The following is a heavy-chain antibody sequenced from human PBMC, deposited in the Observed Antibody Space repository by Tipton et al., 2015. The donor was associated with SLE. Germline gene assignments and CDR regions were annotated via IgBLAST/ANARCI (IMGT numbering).Heavy chain of an antibody. D-gene: IGHD6-19*01. J-gene: IGHJ5*02. CDR3: ARYFPAGLYSSGWS. V-gene: IGHV3-74*01. Sequence: SLRLSCTASGFTFSSYWMHWVRQPPGKGLVWVSEIDPNGSPTNYADSVKDRFTISRDNAKNTLFLEMNSLRVDDTAVYYCARYFPAGLYSSGWSWGQGTLVTVSS. CDR1: GFTFSSYW. CDR2: IDPNGSPT.